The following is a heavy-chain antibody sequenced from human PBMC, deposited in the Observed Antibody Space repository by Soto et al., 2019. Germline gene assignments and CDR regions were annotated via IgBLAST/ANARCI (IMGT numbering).Heavy chain of an antibody. CDR3: VRGGGGGLFDP. Sequence: GSLRLSCAGSGFTFGDSYMSWIRQAPGKGLEWISYISPGSRYPAYADSVKGRLTISRDNAKRSLYLQMMSLTAEETAIYYCVRGGGGGLFDPWGQGTMVTVSS. D-gene: IGHD2-15*01. J-gene: IGHJ5*02. CDR1: GFTFGDSY. CDR2: ISPGSRYP. V-gene: IGHV3-11*06.